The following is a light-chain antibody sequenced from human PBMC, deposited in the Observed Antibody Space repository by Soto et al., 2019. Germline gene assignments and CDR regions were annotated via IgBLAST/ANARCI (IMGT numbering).Light chain of an antibody. CDR2: AAS. J-gene: IGKJ5*01. V-gene: IGKV1-9*01. CDR3: QQYKNWPL. Sequence: IQLTQSPSSLSASVGDRVTITCRASQDISSYLAWYQQKPGKAPKVLIYAASNLQSGVPSRFSGSGSGTEFTLTISSLQSEDFAVYYCQQYKNWPLFGQGTRLEIK. CDR1: QDISSY.